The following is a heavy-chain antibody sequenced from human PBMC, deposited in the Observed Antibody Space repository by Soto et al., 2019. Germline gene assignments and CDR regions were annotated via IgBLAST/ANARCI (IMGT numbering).Heavy chain of an antibody. V-gene: IGHV1-18*01. Sequence: QVQLVQSGDEVKKPGASVKVSCKASGYIFVNNGIAWVRQAPEQGLEWMGWISPYTGNTHSATKIQGRLTMTTDTSTSTAYMDLGSLTSDDTAVYYCVMVDNYVTPTPQDVWGQGTTVTVSS. CDR1: GYIFVNNG. CDR3: VMVDNYVTPTPQDV. D-gene: IGHD3-16*01. J-gene: IGHJ6*02. CDR2: ISPYTGNT.